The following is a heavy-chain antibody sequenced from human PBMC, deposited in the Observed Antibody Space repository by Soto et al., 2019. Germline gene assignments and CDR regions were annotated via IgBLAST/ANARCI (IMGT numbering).Heavy chain of an antibody. CDR3: AREDYSSSSKAFDI. D-gene: IGHD6-6*01. V-gene: IGHV4-30-2*01. CDR1: GGSISSGGYS. CDR2: IYHSGST. J-gene: IGHJ3*02. Sequence: QLQLQESGSGLVKPSQTQSLTCAVSGGSISSGGYSWSWIRQPPGKGLEWIGYIYHSGSTYYNPSLKSRVTISVDRSKNQFSLKLSSVTAADTAVYYCAREDYSSSSKAFDIWGQGTMVTVSS.